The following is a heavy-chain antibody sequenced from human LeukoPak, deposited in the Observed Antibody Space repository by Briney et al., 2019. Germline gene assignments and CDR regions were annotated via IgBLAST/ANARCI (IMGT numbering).Heavy chain of an antibody. D-gene: IGHD3-3*01. CDR2: TYYRSKWYN. Sequence: SQTLSLTCAISGDSVSSNSAAWNWIRQSPSRGLEWLGRTYYRSKWYNDYAVSVKSRITINPDTSKNQFSLKLSSVTAADTAVYYCARDYDFWSGYSRGPRHLYGMDVWGQGTTVTVSS. J-gene: IGHJ6*02. V-gene: IGHV6-1*01. CDR1: GDSVSSNSAA. CDR3: ARDYDFWSGYSRGPRHLYGMDV.